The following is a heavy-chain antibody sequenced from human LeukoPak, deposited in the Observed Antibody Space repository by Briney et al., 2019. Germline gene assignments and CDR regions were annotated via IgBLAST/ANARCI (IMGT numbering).Heavy chain of an antibody. J-gene: IGHJ4*02. CDR3: ARDDDGFDY. D-gene: IGHD3-3*01. V-gene: IGHV3-21*06. CDR1: GFTFSSYS. Sequence: GGSLRLSCAASGFTFSSYSMNWVRQAPGKGLEWVSSIGRSSSYTYHGDSVKGRFTITRDNAKNSLFLQMNSLRAEDTAVYYCARDDDGFDYWGQGTLVTVSS. CDR2: IGRSSSYT.